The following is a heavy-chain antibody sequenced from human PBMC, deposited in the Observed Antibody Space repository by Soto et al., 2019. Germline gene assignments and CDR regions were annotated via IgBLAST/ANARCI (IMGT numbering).Heavy chain of an antibody. V-gene: IGHV1-69*04. CDR3: ARDPVYGGNSDAFDI. J-gene: IGHJ3*02. D-gene: IGHD4-17*01. Sequence: SVKVSCKASGGTFSSYTISWVRQAPGQGLEWMGRIIPILGIANYAQKFQGRVTITADKSTSTAYMELSSLRSEDTAVYYCARDPVYGGNSDAFDIWGQGTMVT. CDR1: GGTFSSYT. CDR2: IIPILGIA.